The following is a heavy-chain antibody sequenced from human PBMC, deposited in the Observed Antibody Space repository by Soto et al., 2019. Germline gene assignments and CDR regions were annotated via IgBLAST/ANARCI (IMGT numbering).Heavy chain of an antibody. Sequence: SETLSLTCAVSGDSISSDKWWSWVRQPPGKGLEWIGEVYHSGNTNYNPSLKSRVIISVDKSKNQFSLKLSSVTAADTAVYYCASDVFTMIVVHYFDYWGQGTTVTVSS. J-gene: IGHJ4*03. D-gene: IGHD3-22*01. V-gene: IGHV4-4*02. CDR3: ASDVFTMIVVHYFDY. CDR2: VYHSGNT. CDR1: GDSISSDKW.